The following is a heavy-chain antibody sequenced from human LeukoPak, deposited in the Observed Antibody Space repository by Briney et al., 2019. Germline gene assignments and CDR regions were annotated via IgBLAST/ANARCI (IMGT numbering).Heavy chain of an antibody. Sequence: PSETLSLTSTFSGGSISGYSLSGIRHSPKKGLVWIGRIYYSGSTIYNPSLKSRVSISVDLFKNQFPLQLSSVTAADTAVYYCVRQKSGYNYTYYYYMDVWGKGTTVTVSS. V-gene: IGHV4-59*08. CDR1: GGSISGYS. J-gene: IGHJ6*03. CDR3: VRQKSGYNYTYYYYMDV. CDR2: IYYSGST. D-gene: IGHD5-18*01.